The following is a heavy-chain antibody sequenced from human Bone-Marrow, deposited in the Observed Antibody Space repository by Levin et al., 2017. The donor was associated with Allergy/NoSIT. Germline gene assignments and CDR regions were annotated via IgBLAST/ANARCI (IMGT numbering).Heavy chain of an antibody. CDR3: ARHGGFHYDTSGPYDF. Sequence: PGGSLRLSCEVSGYTFTNYWIGWVRQVPGKGLEYVGIIYPGDSDTRYSQSFQGHVIISVDKSLTTAYLQWSSLKASDTATYYCARHGGFHYDTSGPYDFWGQGTLVTVSS. CDR1: GYTFTNYW. V-gene: IGHV5-51*01. CDR2: IYPGDSDT. J-gene: IGHJ4*02. D-gene: IGHD3-22*01.